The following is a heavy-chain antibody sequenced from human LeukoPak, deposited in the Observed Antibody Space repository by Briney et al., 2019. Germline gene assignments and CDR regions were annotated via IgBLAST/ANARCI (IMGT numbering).Heavy chain of an antibody. V-gene: IGHV1-18*01. D-gene: IGHD2-2*02. CDR1: GYTFTSYG. J-gene: IGHJ4*02. CDR2: ISAYNGNT. CDR3: AREECSSTSCYTGDY. Sequence: RASVKVSCKASGYTFTSYGISWVRQAPGQGLEWMGWISAYNGNTNYAQKLQGRVTMTTDTSTSTAYMELRSLRSDDTAVYYCAREECSSTSCYTGDYWGQGTLVTVSS.